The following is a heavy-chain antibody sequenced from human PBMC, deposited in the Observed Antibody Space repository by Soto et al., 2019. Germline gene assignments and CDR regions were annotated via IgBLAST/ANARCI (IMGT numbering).Heavy chain of an antibody. Sequence: QVQLQESGPGLVKPSQTLSLTCTVSGGSISSGDYYWSWIRQPPGKGLEWIGYIYYSGSTYYNPSLNSRVTISVDTSKNQFSLKLSSVTAEDTAVYYCAREQNILTGYEWFDPWRQGTLVTVSS. CDR2: IYYSGST. J-gene: IGHJ5*02. CDR3: AREQNILTGYEWFDP. D-gene: IGHD3-9*01. V-gene: IGHV4-30-4*01. CDR1: GGSISSGDYY.